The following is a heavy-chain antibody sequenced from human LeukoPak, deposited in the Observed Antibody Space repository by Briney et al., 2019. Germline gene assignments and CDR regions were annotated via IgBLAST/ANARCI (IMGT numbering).Heavy chain of an antibody. Sequence: ASVKVSCKASGYTFTGYDMHWVRQAPGQGREWRGRINPNSGGTNYAQKFQGSDTITRDTSISTAYMELSRLRSDDTAVYSCARDGSGCASSGYLDWGQGTLVTVSS. D-gene: IGHD3-22*01. CDR3: ARDGSGCASSGYLD. CDR1: GYTFTGYD. J-gene: IGHJ4*02. V-gene: IGHV1-2*06. CDR2: INPNSGGT.